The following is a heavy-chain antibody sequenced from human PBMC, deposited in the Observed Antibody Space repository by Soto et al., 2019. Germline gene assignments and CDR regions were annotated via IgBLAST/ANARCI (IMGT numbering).Heavy chain of an antibody. Sequence: QVQLVQSGAEVKKPGASVKVSCKASGYTFTSYYMHWVRQAPGQGLEWMGIINPSGGSTSYAQKFQGRVTMTRDTSTSTVYTELSSLRSEDTAAYYCAIANYYDSSGYYPLPFYYGMDVWGQGTTVTVSS. CDR1: GYTFTSYY. J-gene: IGHJ6*02. D-gene: IGHD3-22*01. V-gene: IGHV1-46*01. CDR2: INPSGGST. CDR3: AIANYYDSSGYYPLPFYYGMDV.